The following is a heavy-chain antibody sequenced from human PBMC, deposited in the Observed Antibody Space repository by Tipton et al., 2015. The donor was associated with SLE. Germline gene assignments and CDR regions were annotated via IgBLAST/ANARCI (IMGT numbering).Heavy chain of an antibody. V-gene: IGHV3-30*02. J-gene: IGHJ4*02. CDR3: ARGKGSDVWAEFDY. CDR2: IRDDGSNK. CDR1: GFTFSASA. D-gene: IGHD3-10*01. Sequence: SLRLSCAASGFTFSASAMHWVRQAPGKGLEWVAFIRDDGSNKHYEDSVKGRFTISRDNSKNTLYLQMNGLRAEDAALYYCARGKGSDVWAEFDYWGQGALVTVSS.